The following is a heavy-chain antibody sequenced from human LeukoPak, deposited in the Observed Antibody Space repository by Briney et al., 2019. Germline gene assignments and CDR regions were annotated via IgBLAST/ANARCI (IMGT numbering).Heavy chain of an antibody. V-gene: IGHV1-24*01. D-gene: IGHD6-13*01. CDR1: GYTLTELS. CDR2: FDAEDDET. Sequence: ASVKVSCKVSGYTLTELSMHWVRQAPGKGLEWMGGFDAEDDETIYAQKFQGRVTMTEDTSTDTAYMELSSLRSEDTAVYYCATETSAAAGFDYWGQGILVTVSS. J-gene: IGHJ4*02. CDR3: ATETSAAAGFDY.